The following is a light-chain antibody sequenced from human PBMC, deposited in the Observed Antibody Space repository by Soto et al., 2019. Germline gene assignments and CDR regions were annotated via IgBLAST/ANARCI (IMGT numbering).Light chain of an antibody. CDR3: QQRSNWPGT. J-gene: IGKJ1*01. V-gene: IGKV3-11*01. CDR2: DAS. CDR1: QNVRTF. Sequence: DIVLTQSPDILSLSPGERATLSCRASQNVRTFLAWYQQKPGQAPRLLISDASYRATGIPPRFSGSGSGTDFTLTISSLEPEDFVVYYCQQRSNWPGTFGQGTKVEIK.